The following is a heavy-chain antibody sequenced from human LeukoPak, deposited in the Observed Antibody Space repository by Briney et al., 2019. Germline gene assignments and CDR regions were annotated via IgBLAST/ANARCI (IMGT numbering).Heavy chain of an antibody. J-gene: IGHJ5*01. CDR1: GGSIRNYY. D-gene: IGHD2-15*01. CDR2: IHSSGST. V-gene: IGHV4-4*07. Sequence: SETLSLTCTVSGGSIRNYYLNWIRQPAGKGLERIGRIHSSGSTQYNYSLKSRATISVDTSRKQFSLKLSAVTAADTAVYYCARDREECSDGSCYSAGWFDSWGQGTLVTVSS. CDR3: ARDREECSDGSCYSAGWFDS.